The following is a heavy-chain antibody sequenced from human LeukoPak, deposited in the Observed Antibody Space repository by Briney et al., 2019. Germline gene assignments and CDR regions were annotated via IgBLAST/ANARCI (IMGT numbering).Heavy chain of an antibody. Sequence: SQTLSLTCTVSGGSISSGDYYWSWLRQPPGKGLEWIVRIYTSGNTNYNPSLKSRVTISVDTSKNQFSLKLSSVTAADTAVYYCAREHDYGWFDPWGQGTLVTVSS. J-gene: IGHJ5*02. V-gene: IGHV4-61*02. D-gene: IGHD4/OR15-4a*01. CDR2: IYTSGNT. CDR3: AREHDYGWFDP. CDR1: GGSISSGDYY.